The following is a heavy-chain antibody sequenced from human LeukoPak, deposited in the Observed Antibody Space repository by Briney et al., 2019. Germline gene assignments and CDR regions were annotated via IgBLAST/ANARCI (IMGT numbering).Heavy chain of an antibody. J-gene: IGHJ4*02. D-gene: IGHD3-3*01. CDR2: ITITDGGT. V-gene: IGHV3-23*01. CDR3: AREAWRPYLDY. CDR1: GFIFRTHA. Sequence: GSLRLSCAASGFIFRTHAMSWVRQAPGKGLEWLSTITITDGGTYYIDSVKGRFTMSRDNSKNELYLEMNSLRAEDTAVYYCAREAWRPYLDYWGQGTLVTVSS.